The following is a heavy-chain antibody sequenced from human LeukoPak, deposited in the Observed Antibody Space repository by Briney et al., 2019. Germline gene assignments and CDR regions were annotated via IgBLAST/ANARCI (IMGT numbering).Heavy chain of an antibody. V-gene: IGHV1-24*01. Sequence: ASVKVSCKVSGYTLTELSMHWVRQAPGKGLEWMGGFDPEDGETIYAQKFQGRVTMTEDTSTDTAYMELSSLRSEDTAVYYCATVFRDGYNLDWFDPWGQGTLVTVSS. CDR2: FDPEDGET. CDR3: ATVFRDGYNLDWFDP. J-gene: IGHJ5*02. D-gene: IGHD5-24*01. CDR1: GYTLTELS.